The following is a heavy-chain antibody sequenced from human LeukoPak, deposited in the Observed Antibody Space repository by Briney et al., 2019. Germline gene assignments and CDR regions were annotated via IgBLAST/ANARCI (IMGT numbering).Heavy chain of an antibody. V-gene: IGHV4-59*01. Sequence: SETLSLTCTVSGGSISSYYWSWIRQPPGKGLEWIGYIYYSGSTNYNPSLKSRVTISVDTSKNQFSLKLSSVTAADTAVYYCARGASGGKGAFTFDYWGQGTLVTVSS. CDR3: ARGASGGKGAFTFDY. CDR2: IYYSGST. D-gene: IGHD3-16*01. J-gene: IGHJ4*02. CDR1: GGSISSYY.